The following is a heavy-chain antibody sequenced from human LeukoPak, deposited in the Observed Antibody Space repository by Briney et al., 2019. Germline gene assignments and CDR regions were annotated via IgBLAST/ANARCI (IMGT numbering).Heavy chain of an antibody. CDR1: GFFFSNYW. CDR3: TREFPTYL. V-gene: IGHV3-7*03. CDR2: INLDGNGR. J-gene: IGHJ5*02. Sequence: GGSMRLSCAASGFFFSNYWMSWVRQAQGKGLEWVANINLDGNGRFYVDSVKGRFTISRDNNKKSVYLQMNSLRAEDTALYYCTREFPTYLWGQGTLVTVSS.